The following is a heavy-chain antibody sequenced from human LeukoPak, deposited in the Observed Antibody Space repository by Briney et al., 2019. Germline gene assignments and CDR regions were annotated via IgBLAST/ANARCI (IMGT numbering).Heavy chain of an antibody. J-gene: IGHJ4*02. CDR3: ATTHPTRQWLGVFDY. CDR1: GYTLTELS. V-gene: IGHV1-24*01. Sequence: ASVKVSCKVSGYTLTELSMHWVRQAPGKGLEWMGGFDPEDGETIYAQKFQGRVTMTEDTSTDTAYMELSSLRSEDTAVYYCATTHPTRQWLGVFDYWGQGTLVTVSS. CDR2: FDPEDGET. D-gene: IGHD6-19*01.